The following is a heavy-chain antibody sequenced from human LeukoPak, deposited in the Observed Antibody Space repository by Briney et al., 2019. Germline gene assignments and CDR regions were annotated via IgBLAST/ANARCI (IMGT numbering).Heavy chain of an antibody. V-gene: IGHV3-7*01. Sequence: GGSLRLSCAASGFTFSNYWMSWVRQAPGKGLEWVANIKQDGSEKCYVDSVKGRFTISRDNAKNSLYLQMNSLRAEDTAVYYCAGSGSSSSFDYWGQGTLVTVSS. CDR2: IKQDGSEK. CDR1: GFTFSNYW. D-gene: IGHD6-6*01. J-gene: IGHJ4*02. CDR3: AGSGSSSSFDY.